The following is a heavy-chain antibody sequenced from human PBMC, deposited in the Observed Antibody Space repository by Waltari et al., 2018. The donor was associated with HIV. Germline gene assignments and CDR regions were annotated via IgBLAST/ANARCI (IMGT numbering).Heavy chain of an antibody. CDR2: IYPGDSDT. CDR3: ARALKVRGVCDY. Sequence: MPGKGLESMGYIYPGDSDTRYSPSFQVQVTIAADKSISTAYLQWSSLKASDTAMYYCARALKVRGVCDYWGQGTLVTVSS. J-gene: IGHJ4*02. D-gene: IGHD3-10*01. V-gene: IGHV5-51*01.